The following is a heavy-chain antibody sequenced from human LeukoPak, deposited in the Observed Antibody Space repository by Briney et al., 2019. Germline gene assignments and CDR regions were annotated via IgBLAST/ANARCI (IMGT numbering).Heavy chain of an antibody. CDR3: ARGRAYYDSTGYYY. Sequence: PSETLSLTCTVSGGSMTSYYWSWIRQPPGKGLEWIGYIYYSGNTNYNPSLKSRVTISVDTSKNQFFLKLSSVTASDTAVYYCARGRAYYDSTGYYYWGQGTLVTVSS. D-gene: IGHD3-22*01. J-gene: IGHJ4*02. CDR2: IYYSGNT. CDR1: GGSMTSYY. V-gene: IGHV4-59*01.